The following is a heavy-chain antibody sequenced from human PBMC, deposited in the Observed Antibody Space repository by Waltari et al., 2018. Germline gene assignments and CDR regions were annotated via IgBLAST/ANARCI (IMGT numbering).Heavy chain of an antibody. D-gene: IGHD3-3*01. CDR1: GFTFSSYS. CDR2: ISSSSSYI. CDR3: ARDPPRSTIFPDV. V-gene: IGHV3-21*01. J-gene: IGHJ6*04. Sequence: EVQLVESGGGLVKPGGSLRLSCAASGFTFSSYSMNWVRKAPGKGLEWVSSISSSSSYIYYADSVKGRFTISRDNAKNSLYLQMNSLRAEDTAVYYCARDPPRSTIFPDVWGKGTTVTVSS.